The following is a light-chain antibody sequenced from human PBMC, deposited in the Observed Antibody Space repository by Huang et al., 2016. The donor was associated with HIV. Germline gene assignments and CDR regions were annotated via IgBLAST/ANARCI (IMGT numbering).Light chain of an antibody. V-gene: IGKV3-15*01. J-gene: IGKJ1*01. CDR2: GAS. CDR1: QSVSNN. Sequence: EIVMTQSPATLSVSPGERATLSCRASQSVSNNLAWYQQRPGQAPRLLIYGASTRATCIPARFSGSGSGTEFTLTISSLQSEDFAVYYCQQYKNWWTFGQGTKVEIK. CDR3: QQYKNWWT.